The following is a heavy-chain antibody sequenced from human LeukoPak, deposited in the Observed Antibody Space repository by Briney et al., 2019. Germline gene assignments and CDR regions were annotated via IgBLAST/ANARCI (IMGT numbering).Heavy chain of an antibody. J-gene: IGHJ4*02. V-gene: IGHV3-23*01. D-gene: IGHD1-26*01. Sequence: GGSLRLSCAASGFTFSSYAMSWDRQAPGKGLEWVSAISGSDGSTYYADSVKGRFTISRDNSKNTLYLQMNSLRAEDTAVYYCAKSSGYSGSYSADYWGQGTLVTVSS. CDR1: GFTFSSYA. CDR2: ISGSDGST. CDR3: AKSSGYSGSYSADY.